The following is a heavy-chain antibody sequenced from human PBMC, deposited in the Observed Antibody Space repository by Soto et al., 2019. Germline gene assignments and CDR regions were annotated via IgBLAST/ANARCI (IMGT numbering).Heavy chain of an antibody. J-gene: IGHJ3*01. CDR3: TKRRSARPGFDAFDL. Sequence: GGSLRLSCAASGFTFEAYSLHWVRQLPGKGLEWVAGISGDSGSSGYADSVRGRFTVSRDNAKNSLFLQMSSLSPEDTALYYCTKRRSARPGFDAFDLWGQGTMVTVSS. CDR1: GFTFEAYS. CDR2: ISGDSGSS. V-gene: IGHV3-9*01.